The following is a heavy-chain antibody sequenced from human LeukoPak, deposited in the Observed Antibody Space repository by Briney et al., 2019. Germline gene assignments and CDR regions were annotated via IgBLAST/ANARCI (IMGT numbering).Heavy chain of an antibody. CDR3: AKDHSTYTSTAAGNWFDP. CDR1: GFTFSSYG. V-gene: IGHV3-30*02. D-gene: IGHD6-13*01. Sequence: GGSLRLSCAASGFTFSSYGMHWVRQAPGKGLEWVAFIRYDGSNKYYADSVKGRFTISRDNSKNTLYLQMNSLRAEDTAVYYCAKDHSTYTSTAAGNWFDPWGQGTLVTVSS. CDR2: IRYDGSNK. J-gene: IGHJ5*02.